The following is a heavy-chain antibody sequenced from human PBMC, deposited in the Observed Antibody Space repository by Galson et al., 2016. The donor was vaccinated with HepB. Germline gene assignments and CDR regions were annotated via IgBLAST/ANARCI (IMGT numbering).Heavy chain of an antibody. J-gene: IGHJ6*03. CDR2: INPTDGTT. Sequence: SVKVSCKASGYTFIRIYMHWVRQAPGHGLEWKGMINPTDGTTTYAQNFQGRVTMTRGPSTSTVYMYLSSLRSEDTAVYYCARDRATVGCSSSSCNHYMDVWGKGTTVTVSS. CDR1: GYTFIRIY. CDR3: ARDRATVGCSSSSCNHYMDV. V-gene: IGHV1-46*01. D-gene: IGHD2-15*01.